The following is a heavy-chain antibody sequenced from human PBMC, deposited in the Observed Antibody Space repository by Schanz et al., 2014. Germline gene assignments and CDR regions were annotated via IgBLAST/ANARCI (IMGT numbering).Heavy chain of an antibody. V-gene: IGHV4-4*07. Sequence: QVLLQESGPGLVKPSETLSLRCSVSGVSLSDYAWIWVRQPAGKGLEWIGRIYSSGSTNYNPSLKSRVTMSVDTSKRQFSPEVTSVPAADTAKYYCARGWQLTACDSWGQGILVTVSS. J-gene: IGHJ4*02. CDR2: IYSSGST. D-gene: IGHD2-15*01. CDR3: ARGWQLTACDS. CDR1: GVSLSDYA.